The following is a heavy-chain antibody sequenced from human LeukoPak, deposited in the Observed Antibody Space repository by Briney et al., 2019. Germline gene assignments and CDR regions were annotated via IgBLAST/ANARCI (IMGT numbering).Heavy chain of an antibody. D-gene: IGHD1-1*01. CDR1: GGSISSYY. CDR2: IHYSGTT. Sequence: PSETLSLTCTVSGGSISSYYWSWIRQPPGKGLEWIGHIHYSGTTNYNPSLKSRVTISVDTSKNQFSLKLSSVTAADTAVYFCARVSWFPGTSYYYMDVWGKGTTVTVSS. J-gene: IGHJ6*03. V-gene: IGHV4-59*01. CDR3: ARVSWFPGTSYYYMDV.